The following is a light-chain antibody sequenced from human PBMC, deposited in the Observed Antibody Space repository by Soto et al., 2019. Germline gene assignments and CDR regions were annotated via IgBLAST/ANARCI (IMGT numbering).Light chain of an antibody. CDR3: QQYNNWPPNT. Sequence: EIVLTQSPDTGSLWPLGRCRLGCRASQSISSSYLVWYQQKPGQAPRLLIYGASSRATGVPDRFSGSASGTDFTLAISRLEPEDFAVYYCQQYNNWPPNTFGQGTRLEIK. CDR2: GAS. V-gene: IGKV3-20*01. J-gene: IGKJ5*01. CDR1: QSISSSY.